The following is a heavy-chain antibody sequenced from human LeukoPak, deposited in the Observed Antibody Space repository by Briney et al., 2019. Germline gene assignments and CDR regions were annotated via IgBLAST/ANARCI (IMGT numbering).Heavy chain of an antibody. V-gene: IGHV3-64D*06. Sequence: PGGSLRLSCAASGFTFATYTMHWVRQAPGKGLEYVSAISSNGGSTYYADSVKGRFTISRDNSKNTLYLQMSSLRAEDTAVYYCVRSMVRGSRPPFDYWGQGTLVTVSS. CDR3: VRSMVRGSRPPFDY. J-gene: IGHJ4*02. D-gene: IGHD3-10*01. CDR2: ISSNGGST. CDR1: GFTFATYT.